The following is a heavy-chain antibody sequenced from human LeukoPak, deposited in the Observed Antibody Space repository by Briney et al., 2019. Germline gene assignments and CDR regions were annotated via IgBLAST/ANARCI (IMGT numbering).Heavy chain of an antibody. D-gene: IGHD6-6*01. CDR1: GGSISSSSYY. CDR3: ARAEYSSTRSDP. Sequence: SSETLSLTCTVSGGSISSSSYYWGWIRQPPGKGLEWIGSIYYSGNTYNKPSLKSRVTISVDMSKNQFSLKLSSVTAADTAVYYCARAEYSSTRSDPWGQGTLVTVSS. V-gene: IGHV4-39*07. J-gene: IGHJ5*02. CDR2: IYYSGNT.